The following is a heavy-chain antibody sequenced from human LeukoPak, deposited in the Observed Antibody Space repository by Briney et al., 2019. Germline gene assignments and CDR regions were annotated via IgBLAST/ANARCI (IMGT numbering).Heavy chain of an antibody. CDR3: AELGITMIGGV. Sequence: GGSLRLSCTVSGFTVSSNSMSWVRQAPGKGLEWVSFIYSDNTHYSDSVKGRFTISRDNAKNSLYLQMNSLRPEDTAVYYCAELGITMIGGVWGKGTTVTISS. J-gene: IGHJ6*04. CDR2: IYSDNT. CDR1: GFTVSSNS. V-gene: IGHV3-53*01. D-gene: IGHD3-10*02.